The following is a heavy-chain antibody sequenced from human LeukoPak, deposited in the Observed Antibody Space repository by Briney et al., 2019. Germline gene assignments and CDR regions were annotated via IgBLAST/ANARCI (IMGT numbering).Heavy chain of an antibody. V-gene: IGHV1-2*02. D-gene: IGHD6-13*01. CDR2: INPNSGGT. J-gene: IGHJ4*02. CDR1: GYTFTGYY. Sequence: ASVKVSCKASGYTFTGYYMHWVRQAPGQGLEWMGRINPNSGGTNYAQKFQGRVTMTRDTSISTAYMELSRLRSDDTAVYYCARYSSSWLGRGFFDYWGQGTLVTVSS. CDR3: ARYSSSWLGRGFFDY.